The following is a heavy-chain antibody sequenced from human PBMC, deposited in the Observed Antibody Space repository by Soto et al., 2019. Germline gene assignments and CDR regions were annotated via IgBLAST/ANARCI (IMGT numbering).Heavy chain of an antibody. V-gene: IGHV4-59*12. Sequence: SETLSLTCTVSGGSISSFYWSWIRQPPGKGLEWIGCMYYSGSTYYTPSLRSRVTISVDTSKNQFSLKLSSVTAADTAVYYCARDVLYSTSRIDSWGQGTLVTVSS. CDR3: ARDVLYSTSRIDS. D-gene: IGHD6-6*01. CDR2: MYYSGST. J-gene: IGHJ4*02. CDR1: GGSISSFY.